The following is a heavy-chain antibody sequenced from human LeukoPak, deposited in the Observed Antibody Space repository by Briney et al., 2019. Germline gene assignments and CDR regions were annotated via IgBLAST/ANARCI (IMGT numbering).Heavy chain of an antibody. V-gene: IGHV3-33*06. D-gene: IGHD4-23*01. CDR3: AKHLTTVVTSFAY. CDR2: IWYDGSNK. Sequence: GGSLRLSCAASGFTFSSYGMHWVRQAPGKGLEWVAVIWYDGSNKYYADSVKGRFTISRDNSKNTLSLQMNSLRAEDTAVYYCAKHLTTVVTSFAYWGQGTLVTVSS. J-gene: IGHJ4*02. CDR1: GFTFSSYG.